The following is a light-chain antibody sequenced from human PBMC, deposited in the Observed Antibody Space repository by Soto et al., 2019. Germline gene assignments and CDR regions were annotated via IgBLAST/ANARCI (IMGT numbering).Light chain of an antibody. CDR3: HQHNNWPST. V-gene: IGKV3-15*01. CDR2: NAS. Sequence: EIVITQSPATLSVSPGERASLSRMASQSVSFNLVWYQHKPGQPPRLLMYNASNRAAGISARFTGSGSGTDFTLTIDNLQSEDFAFYYCHQHNNWPSTFGGGTRLEI. CDR1: QSVSFN. J-gene: IGKJ5*01.